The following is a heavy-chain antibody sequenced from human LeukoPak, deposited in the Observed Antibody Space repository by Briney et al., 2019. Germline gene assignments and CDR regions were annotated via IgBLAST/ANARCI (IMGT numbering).Heavy chain of an antibody. CDR3: AELGITMIGGV. J-gene: IGHJ6*04. D-gene: IGHD3-10*02. V-gene: IGHV3-48*03. CDR2: ISSSGSTI. CDR1: GFTFSSYE. Sequence: GSLRLSCAASGFTFSSYEMNWVRQAPGKGLEWVSYISSSGSTIYYADSVKGRFTISRDNAKSSLYLQMDSLRAEDTAVYYCAELGITMIGGVWGKGTTVTISS.